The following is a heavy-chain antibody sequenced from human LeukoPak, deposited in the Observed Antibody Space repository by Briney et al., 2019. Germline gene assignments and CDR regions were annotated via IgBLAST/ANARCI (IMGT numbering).Heavy chain of an antibody. V-gene: IGHV4-39*07. CDR3: ARGRRAYYDSSGQKWESDFDI. CDR1: GGSISSSSYY. CDR2: INHSGST. J-gene: IGHJ3*02. D-gene: IGHD3-22*01. Sequence: SETLSLTCTVSGGSISSSSYYWSWIRQPPGKGLEWIGEINHSGSTNYNPSLKSRVTISVDTSKNQFSLKLSSVTAADTAVYYCARGRRAYYDSSGQKWESDFDIWGQGTMVTVSS.